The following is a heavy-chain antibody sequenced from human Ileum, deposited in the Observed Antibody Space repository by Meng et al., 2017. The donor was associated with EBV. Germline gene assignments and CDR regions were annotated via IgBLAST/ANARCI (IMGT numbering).Heavy chain of an antibody. V-gene: IGHV3-11*04. J-gene: IGHJ4*02. CDR3: AKDCFGDKDS. CDR1: GFSFSDHY. CDR2: IRDSGSAL. D-gene: IGHD2-21*01. Sequence: QVQLVESGGGLVKPGVSLRLSCAASGFSFSDHYMSWFRQAPGKGLEWIAFIRDSGSALFYADSVKGRFTISRDNGKNTVYLQMNNLRADDTAVYYCAKDCFGDKDSWGQGTLVTVSS.